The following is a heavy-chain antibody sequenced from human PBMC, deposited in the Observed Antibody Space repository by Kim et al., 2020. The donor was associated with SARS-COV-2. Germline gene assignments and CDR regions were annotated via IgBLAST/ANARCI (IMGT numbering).Heavy chain of an antibody. V-gene: IGHV4-59*11. CDR1: GGSLIGHN. Sequence: SETLSLTCSVSGGSLIGHNWNWLRQPPGKGLEWIGHIYNTENTNYNPSLKSRVTISVDTSKNQFSLTLTSVTAADTAVYYCSKAWFAAPNWFAPWGQGTLVTVSS. J-gene: IGHJ5*02. D-gene: IGHD3-22*01. CDR2: IYNTENT. CDR3: SKAWFAAPNWFAP.